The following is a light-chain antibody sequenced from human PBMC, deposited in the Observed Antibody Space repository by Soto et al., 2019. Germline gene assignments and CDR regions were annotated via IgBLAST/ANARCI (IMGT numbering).Light chain of an antibody. Sequence: IVLTQSPGTLSLSPGERATLSCRASQTGNNNYLAGYPHKSGQAPRLLIYGVYTRASGVPDRFSGSGSGTEFTLTITRLEPEDSAVYFCQHYGYSQWTFGQGTKVEIK. CDR2: GVY. CDR1: QTGNNNY. J-gene: IGKJ1*01. V-gene: IGKV3-20*01. CDR3: QHYGYSQWT.